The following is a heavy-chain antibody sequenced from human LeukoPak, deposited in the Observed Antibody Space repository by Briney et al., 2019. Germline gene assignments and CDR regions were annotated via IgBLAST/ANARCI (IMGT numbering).Heavy chain of an antibody. CDR2: IKQDGSEK. CDR3: AKEGANEYGDYGGIFDY. Sequence: PGGSLRLSCAASGFTFSSYWMSWVRQAPGKGLEWVANIKQDGSEKYYVDSVKGRFTISRDNAKNSLYLQMNSLRAEDTAVYYCAKEGANEYGDYGGIFDYWGQGTLVTVSS. D-gene: IGHD4-17*01. CDR1: GFTFSSYW. V-gene: IGHV3-7*03. J-gene: IGHJ4*02.